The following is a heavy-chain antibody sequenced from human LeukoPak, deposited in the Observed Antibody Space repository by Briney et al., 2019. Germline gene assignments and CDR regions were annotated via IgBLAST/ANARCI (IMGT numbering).Heavy chain of an antibody. CDR2: MNPNSGNT. Sequence: GASVKVSCKASGYTFTSYDINWVRQATGQGLEWMGWMNPNSGNTGYAQKFQGRVTMTRNTSISTAYMELSSLRSEDTAVYYCARGRRIAVAGRHYYGMDVWGQGTTVTVSS. J-gene: IGHJ6*02. CDR3: ARGRRIAVAGRHYYGMDV. V-gene: IGHV1-8*01. D-gene: IGHD6-19*01. CDR1: GYTFTSYD.